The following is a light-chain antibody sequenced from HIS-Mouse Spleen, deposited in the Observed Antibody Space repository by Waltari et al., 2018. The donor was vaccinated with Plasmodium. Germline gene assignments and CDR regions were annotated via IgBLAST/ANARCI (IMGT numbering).Light chain of an antibody. Sequence: SYELTQPPSVSVSTGQTARLTCSGVALPKKYAFWYQKKSGQAPVLVIYEDSKRPSGIPERFSGSSSGTMATLTISGAQVEDEADYYCYSTDSSGNHRVFGGGTKLTVL. CDR1: ALPKKY. J-gene: IGLJ3*02. CDR3: YSTDSSGNHRV. V-gene: IGLV3-10*01. CDR2: EDS.